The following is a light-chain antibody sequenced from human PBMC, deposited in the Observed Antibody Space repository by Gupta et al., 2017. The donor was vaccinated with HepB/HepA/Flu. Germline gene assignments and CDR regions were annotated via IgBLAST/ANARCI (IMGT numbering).Light chain of an antibody. V-gene: IGKV4-1*01. CDR3: QQCYSTPYT. Sequence: DIVMTQSQDSLAVSLGERATINCKSSQSVLYSSNNKNYLAWYQQKPGQPPKLLIYWASARESGVPDRFSGSGSGTDFTLTISSLQAEDVAVYYCQQCYSTPYTFGQGTKLEIK. J-gene: IGKJ2*01. CDR2: WAS. CDR1: QSVLYSSNNKNY.